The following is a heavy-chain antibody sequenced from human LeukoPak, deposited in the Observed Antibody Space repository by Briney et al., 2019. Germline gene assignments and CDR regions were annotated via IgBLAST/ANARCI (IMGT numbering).Heavy chain of an antibody. D-gene: IGHD2-21*02. CDR1: GDSVPSNSVA. CDR3: ARGVSRTAFDY. CDR2: TYYSSKWYY. Sequence: SQTLSLTCDISGDSVPSNSVAWNWVRQSPSKGLEWLGRTYYSSKWYYEYAVSVKSRIIINSDTSKNQFSMQLNSVTPEDTAVYYCARGVSRTAFDYWGQGTLVTVSS. J-gene: IGHJ4*02. V-gene: IGHV6-1*01.